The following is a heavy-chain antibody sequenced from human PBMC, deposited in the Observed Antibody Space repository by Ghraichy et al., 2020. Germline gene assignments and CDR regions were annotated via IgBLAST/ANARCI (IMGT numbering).Heavy chain of an antibody. V-gene: IGHV4-59*01. CDR1: GGSISSYY. CDR3: ARVIREAYCSGGSCYSTGYYFDY. Sequence: SQTLSLTCTVSGGSISSYYWSWIRQPPGKGLEWIGYIYYSGSTNYNPSLKSRVTISVDTSKNQFSLKLSSVTAADTAVYYCARVIREAYCSGGSCYSTGYYFDYWGQGTLVTVSS. D-gene: IGHD2-15*01. J-gene: IGHJ4*02. CDR2: IYYSGST.